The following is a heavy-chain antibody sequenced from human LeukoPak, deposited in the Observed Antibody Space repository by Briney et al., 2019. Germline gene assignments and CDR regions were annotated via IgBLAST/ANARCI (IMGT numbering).Heavy chain of an antibody. Sequence: MAGGSLRLSCAASGFTFSSYSMNWVRQAPGKGLEWVSSISSSSSYIYYADSVKGRFTISRDNAKNSLYLQMNSLRAEDTAVYYCASLTLFGVVPFDVWGKGTTVTVSS. J-gene: IGHJ6*04. CDR3: ASLTLFGVVPFDV. CDR1: GFTFSSYS. V-gene: IGHV3-21*01. D-gene: IGHD3-3*01. CDR2: ISSSSSYI.